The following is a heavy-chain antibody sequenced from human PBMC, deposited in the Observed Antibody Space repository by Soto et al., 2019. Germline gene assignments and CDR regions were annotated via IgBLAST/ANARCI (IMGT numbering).Heavy chain of an antibody. D-gene: IGHD4-17*01. CDR1: GGSINSDTYS. CDR2: IYYSGGT. CDR3: ARRGGDTGWGSFAY. J-gene: IGHJ4*02. Sequence: QLQLQESGPGLVKPSETLSLTCTVSGGSINSDTYSWAWIRQPPGKGLEWIGTIYYSGGTYYNPSLKRRLTIAVDTSHNPFSLRLSSVTAADTAVYYCARRGGDTGWGSFAYWGQGTLVTVSS. V-gene: IGHV4-39*01.